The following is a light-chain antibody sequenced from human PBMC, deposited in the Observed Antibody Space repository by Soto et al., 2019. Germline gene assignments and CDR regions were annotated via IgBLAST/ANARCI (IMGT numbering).Light chain of an antibody. CDR3: QQFNSYPRT. V-gene: IGKV1-9*01. CDR1: HDISSY. Sequence: DIQLTQSPSFLSASVGDRVIITCRASHDISSYLAWYQQKPGEAPKLLIYAASTLQSGVPSRFSGSRSGTEFTLTVSSLQPEDFATYYCQQFNSYPRTFGGGTKVEIK. CDR2: AAS. J-gene: IGKJ4*01.